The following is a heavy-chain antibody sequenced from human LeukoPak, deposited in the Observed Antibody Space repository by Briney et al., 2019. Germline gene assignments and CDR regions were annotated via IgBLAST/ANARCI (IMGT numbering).Heavy chain of an antibody. D-gene: IGHD2-2*01. CDR1: GGSFSGYY. J-gene: IGHJ6*03. V-gene: IGHV4-34*01. CDR2: INHSGST. Sequence: SETLSLTCAVYGGSFSGYYWSWIRQPPGKGLEWIGDINHSGSTNYNPSLKSRVTISVDTSKNQFSLKLSSVTAADTAVYYCASSYCSSTSCRYYYYMDVWGKGTTVTVSS. CDR3: ASSYCSSTSCRYYYYMDV.